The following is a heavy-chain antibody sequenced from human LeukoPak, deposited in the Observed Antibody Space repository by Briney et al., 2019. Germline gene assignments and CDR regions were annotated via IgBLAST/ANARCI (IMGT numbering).Heavy chain of an antibody. CDR1: GGSISSYY. D-gene: IGHD5-24*01. CDR2: IYYSGST. Sequence: SETLSLTCTVSGGSISSYYWSWIRQPPGKGLEWIGYIYYSGSTNYNPSLKSRVTISIDKSKKQFSLKLISVTAADTAIYYCARVGGMTTINNAAFDIWGQGTMVTVSS. V-gene: IGHV4-59*01. CDR3: ARVGGMTTINNAAFDI. J-gene: IGHJ3*02.